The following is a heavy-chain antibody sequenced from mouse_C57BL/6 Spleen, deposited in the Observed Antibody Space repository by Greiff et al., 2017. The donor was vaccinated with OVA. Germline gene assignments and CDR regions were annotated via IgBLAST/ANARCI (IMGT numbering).Heavy chain of an antibody. J-gene: IGHJ2*01. V-gene: IGHV1-19*01. CDR1: GYTFTDYY. D-gene: IGHD3-3*01. CDR2: INPYNGGT. CDR3: SRRPGRAYYFYY. Sequence: VQLQQSGPVLVKPGASVQMSCKASGYTFTDYYMNWVKQSHGKSLEWIGVINPYNGGTSYNQKFKGKATLTVDKSSSTSYMELNSLTSEDSAVYYCSRRPGRAYYFYYWGQGTTLSVSS.